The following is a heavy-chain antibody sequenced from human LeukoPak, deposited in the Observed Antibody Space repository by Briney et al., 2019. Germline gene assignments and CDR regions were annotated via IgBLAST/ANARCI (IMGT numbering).Heavy chain of an antibody. V-gene: IGHV4-34*01. Sequence: EPSETLSLTCTVSGGSISSYYWSWIRQPPGKGLEWIGEINHSGSTNYNPSLKSRVTISVDTSKNQFSLKLSSVTAADTAVYYCARSNPSDIVVVPAAIPPKRFDYWGQGTLVTVSS. CDR1: GGSISSYY. CDR3: ARSNPSDIVVVPAAIPPKRFDY. CDR2: INHSGST. J-gene: IGHJ4*02. D-gene: IGHD2-2*02.